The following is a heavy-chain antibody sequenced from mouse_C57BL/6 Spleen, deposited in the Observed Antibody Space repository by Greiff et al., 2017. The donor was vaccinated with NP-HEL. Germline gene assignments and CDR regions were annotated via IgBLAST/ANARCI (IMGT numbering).Heavy chain of an antibody. J-gene: IGHJ3*01. CDR3: ALYDYDGLAY. V-gene: IGHV1-76*01. Sequence: QVHVKQSGAELVRPGASVKLSCKASGYTFTDYYINWVKQRPGQGLEWIARIYPGSGNTYYNEKFKGKATLTAEKSSSTAYMQLSSLTSEDSAVYFCALYDYDGLAYWGQGTLVTVSA. D-gene: IGHD2-4*01. CDR1: GYTFTDYY. CDR2: IYPGSGNT.